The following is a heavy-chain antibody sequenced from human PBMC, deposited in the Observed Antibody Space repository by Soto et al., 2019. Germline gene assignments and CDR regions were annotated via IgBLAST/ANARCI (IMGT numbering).Heavy chain of an antibody. CDR1: GFSVSSNY. CDR2: HYSGGST. Sequence: PRLSCAISGFSVSSNYLSWVRQAPGKGLEWVSVHYSGGSTYYADSVQGRFTISRDKSNNTLYLQMRRVRAEDTAVYFCARHRHPRGTVGATSPLDPWGQGTQVTVSS. CDR3: ARHRHPRGTVGATSPLDP. J-gene: IGHJ5*02. D-gene: IGHD1-26*01. V-gene: IGHV3-53*01.